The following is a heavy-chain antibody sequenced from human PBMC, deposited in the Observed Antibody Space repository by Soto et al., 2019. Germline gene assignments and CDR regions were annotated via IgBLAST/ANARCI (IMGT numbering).Heavy chain of an antibody. CDR2: INHSGST. CDR3: ARGPTYYDYIWGSYRSVAFDY. J-gene: IGHJ4*02. CDR1: GGSXSGYY. V-gene: IGHV4-34*01. Sequence: PSETLSLTCAVYGGSXSGYYWSWIRQPPGKGLEWIGEINHSGSTNYNPSLKSRVTISVDTSKNQFSLKLSSVTAADTAVYYCARGPTYYDYIWGSYRSVAFDYWGQGTLVTVSS. D-gene: IGHD3-16*02.